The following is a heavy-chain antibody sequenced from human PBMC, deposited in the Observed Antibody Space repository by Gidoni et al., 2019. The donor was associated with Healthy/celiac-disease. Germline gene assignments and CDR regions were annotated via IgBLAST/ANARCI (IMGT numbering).Heavy chain of an antibody. CDR3: ARDRIYYDFWSGFDY. J-gene: IGHJ4*02. Sequence: EVQLVESGGGLVKPGGSLRLSCAGAGFTFSSYSMNWVRQAPGKGLEWVSSISSSRSYIYYADSVKGRFTISRDNAKNSLYLQMNSLRAEDTAVYYCARDRIYYDFWSGFDYWGQGTLVTVSS. D-gene: IGHD3-3*01. CDR2: ISSSRSYI. CDR1: GFTFSSYS. V-gene: IGHV3-21*01.